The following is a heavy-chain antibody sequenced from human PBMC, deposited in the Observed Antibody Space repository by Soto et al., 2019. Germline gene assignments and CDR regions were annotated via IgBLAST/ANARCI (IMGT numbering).Heavy chain of an antibody. CDR3: ARDLSSAYSGYDSEGNWFDP. J-gene: IGHJ5*02. CDR2: ISYDGSNK. V-gene: IGHV3-30-3*01. D-gene: IGHD5-12*01. Sequence: GGSLRLSCAASGFTFSSYAMHWVRQAPGKGLEWVAVISYDGSNKYYADSVKGRFTISRDNSKNTLYLQMNSLRAEDTAVYYCARDLSSAYSGYDSEGNWFDPWGQGTLVTVSP. CDR1: GFTFSSYA.